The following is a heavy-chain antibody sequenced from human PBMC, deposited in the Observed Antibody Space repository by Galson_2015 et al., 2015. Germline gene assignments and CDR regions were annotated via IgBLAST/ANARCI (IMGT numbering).Heavy chain of an antibody. D-gene: IGHD2-15*01. V-gene: IGHV3-30-3*01. J-gene: IGHJ6*02. CDR2: ISYDGSNK. CDR1: GFTFSSYA. CDR3: ARDSGSYYYGMDV. Sequence: SLRLSCAASGFTFSSYAMPWVRQAPGKGLEWVAVISYDGSNKYYADSVKGRFTISRDNSKNTLYLQMNSLRAEDTAVYYCARDSGSYYYGMDVWGQGTTVTVSS.